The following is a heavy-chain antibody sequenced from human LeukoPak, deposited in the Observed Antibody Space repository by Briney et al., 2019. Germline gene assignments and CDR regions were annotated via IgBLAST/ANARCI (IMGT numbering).Heavy chain of an antibody. V-gene: IGHV1-2*02. CDR3: ARDALYGSGSSGGGLVDY. CDR2: INPNSGGT. D-gene: IGHD3-10*01. J-gene: IGHJ4*02. CDR1: GYTFTGYY. Sequence: EASVKVSCKASGYTFTGYYMHWVRQAPGQGLEWMGWINPNSGGTNYAQKFQGRVTMTRDTSISTAYMELSRLRSDDTAVYYCARDALYGSGSSGGGLVDYWGQGTLVTVSS.